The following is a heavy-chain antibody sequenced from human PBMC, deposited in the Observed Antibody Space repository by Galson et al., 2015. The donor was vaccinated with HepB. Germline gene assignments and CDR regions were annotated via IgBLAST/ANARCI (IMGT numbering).Heavy chain of an antibody. CDR2: IKSKTGGGTT. CDR1: GFTFSNAW. J-gene: IGHJ4*02. D-gene: IGHD6-6*01. Sequence: SLRLSCAASGFTFSNAWMSWVRQAPGKGLEWVGRIKSKTGGGTTDYAAPVKGRFTISRDDSKDTLYLQMNSLKTEDTAVYYCTTEPYSSSATGDFDYWGQGTLVTVSS. CDR3: TTEPYSSSATGDFDY. V-gene: IGHV3-15*01.